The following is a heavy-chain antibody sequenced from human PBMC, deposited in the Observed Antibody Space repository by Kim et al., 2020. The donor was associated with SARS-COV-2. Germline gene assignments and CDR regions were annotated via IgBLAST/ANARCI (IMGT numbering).Heavy chain of an antibody. J-gene: IGHJ4*02. V-gene: IGHV3-7*01. CDR1: GFTFSSYW. Sequence: GGSLRLSCAASGFTFSSYWMSWVRQAPGKGLEWVANIKQDGSEKYYVDSVKGRFTISRDNAKNSLYLQMNSLRAEDTAVYYCARVGDLWGSGSYYAYFDYWGQGTLVTVSS. CDR2: IKQDGSEK. D-gene: IGHD3-10*01. CDR3: ARVGDLWGSGSYYAYFDY.